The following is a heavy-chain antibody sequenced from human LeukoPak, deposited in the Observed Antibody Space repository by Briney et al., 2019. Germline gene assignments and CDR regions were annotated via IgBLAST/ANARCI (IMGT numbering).Heavy chain of an antibody. J-gene: IGHJ3*02. CDR3: ARDVYTGTAGAFDI. D-gene: IGHD1-1*01. CDR2: IYSGGST. Sequence: GGSLRLSCAASGFTVSSNYMSWVRQAPGKGPEWVSVIYSGGSTYYADSVKGRFTISRDDSKNTLYLQMNSLRAEDTAVYYCARDVYTGTAGAFDIWGQGTMVTVSS. V-gene: IGHV3-66*01. CDR1: GFTVSSNY.